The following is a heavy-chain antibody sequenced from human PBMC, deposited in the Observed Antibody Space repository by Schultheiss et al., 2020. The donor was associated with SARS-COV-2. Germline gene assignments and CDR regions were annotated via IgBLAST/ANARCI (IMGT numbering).Heavy chain of an antibody. J-gene: IGHJ6*02. V-gene: IGHV4-34*01. Sequence: SETLSLTCAVYGGSFSGYYWSWIRQPPGKGLEWIGEIYHGGSTNYNPSLKSRVTISVDKSKNQFSLNLSSVTAADTAVYYCARDRGYDSSGYLSYYYGMDVWGQGTTVTVSS. CDR2: IYHGGST. CDR1: GGSFSGYY. D-gene: IGHD3-22*01. CDR3: ARDRGYDSSGYLSYYYGMDV.